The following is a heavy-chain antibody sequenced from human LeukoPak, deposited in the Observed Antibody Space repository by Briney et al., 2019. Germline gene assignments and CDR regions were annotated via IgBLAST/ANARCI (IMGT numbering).Heavy chain of an antibody. CDR2: IGTSSTPI. V-gene: IGHV3-48*04. CDR1: GFTFSKYS. D-gene: IGHD3-10*01. CDR3: PAAGGY. Sequence: LAGGSLRLSCAASGFTFSKYSMTWVRQAPGKGLEWVSFIGTSSTPIYYADSVKGRFTISRDNTKNSLYLQMNSLSAEDTAVYYCPAAGGYWGQGTLVTVSS. J-gene: IGHJ4*02.